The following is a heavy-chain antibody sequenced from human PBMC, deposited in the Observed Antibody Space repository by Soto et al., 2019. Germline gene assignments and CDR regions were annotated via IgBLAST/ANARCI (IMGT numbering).Heavy chain of an antibody. Sequence: SETLSLTCAVYGGSFSGYYWSWIRQPPGKGLEWIGEINHSGSTNYNPSLKSRVTISVDTSKNQFSLKLSSATAADTAVYYCASQLGYDILTGYSPVDYWGQGTLVTVSS. D-gene: IGHD3-9*01. CDR2: INHSGST. J-gene: IGHJ4*02. CDR1: GGSFSGYY. CDR3: ASQLGYDILTGYSPVDY. V-gene: IGHV4-34*01.